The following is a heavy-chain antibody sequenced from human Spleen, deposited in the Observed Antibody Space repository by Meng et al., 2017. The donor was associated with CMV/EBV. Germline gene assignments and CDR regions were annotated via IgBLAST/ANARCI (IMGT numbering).Heavy chain of an antibody. D-gene: IGHD1-26*01. CDR3: ARGLFRKSSRFYYYYYGMDV. CDR1: GGSISSSSYY. Sequence: GSLRLSCTVSGGSISSSSYYWGWIRQPPGKGLEWIGSIYYSGSTYYNPSLKSRVTISVDTSKNQFSLKLSSVTAADTAVYYCARGLFRKSSRFYYYYYGMDVWGQGTTVTVSS. CDR2: IYYSGST. J-gene: IGHJ6*02. V-gene: IGHV4-39*07.